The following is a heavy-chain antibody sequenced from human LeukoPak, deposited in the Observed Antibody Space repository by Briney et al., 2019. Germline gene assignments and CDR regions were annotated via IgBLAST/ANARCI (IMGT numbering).Heavy chain of an antibody. V-gene: IGHV4-30-4*08. D-gene: IGHD3-3*01. CDR2: IYYSGST. CDR3: ASRSIFGVVTTDAFDI. J-gene: IGHJ3*02. Sequence: SETLSLTCTVSGGSISSGDYYWSWIGQPPGKGLEWIGYIYYSGSTYYNPSLKSRVTISVDTSKNQFSLKLSSVTAADTAVYYCASRSIFGVVTTDAFDIWRQGTMVTVSS. CDR1: GGSISSGDYY.